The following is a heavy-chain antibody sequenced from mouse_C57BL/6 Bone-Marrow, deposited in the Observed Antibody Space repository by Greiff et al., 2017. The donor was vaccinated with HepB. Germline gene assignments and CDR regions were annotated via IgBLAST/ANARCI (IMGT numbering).Heavy chain of an antibody. CDR3: ARGDGHDGGFDY. Sequence: QCQLRQPGGGFVKRRVSGKMSFPSSGYNFSSPRLTWETQRPGQGLEWIGDIYPGSGSTNYNEKFKSKATLTVDTSSSTAYMQLSSRTSEDSAVYYCARGDGHDGGFDYWGQGTTLTVSS. CDR2: IYPGSGST. CDR1: GYNFSSPR. V-gene: IGHV1-55*01. D-gene: IGHD2-12*01. J-gene: IGHJ2*01.